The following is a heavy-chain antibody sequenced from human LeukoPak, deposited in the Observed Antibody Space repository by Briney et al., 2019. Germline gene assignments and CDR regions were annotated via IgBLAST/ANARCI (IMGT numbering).Heavy chain of an antibody. CDR2: ISYDGSNK. CDR3: ASLVSSTASYYMDV. CDR1: GFTFSDYP. V-gene: IGHV3-30-3*01. D-gene: IGHD2-2*01. J-gene: IGHJ6*03. Sequence: PGGSLRLSCAASGFTFSDYPIQWVRQAPGKGLEWVAFISYDGSNKYYADSVKGRFTISRDNSKDTLYLQMNSLRAEDTAVYYCASLVSSTASYYMDVWGKGTTVTVSS.